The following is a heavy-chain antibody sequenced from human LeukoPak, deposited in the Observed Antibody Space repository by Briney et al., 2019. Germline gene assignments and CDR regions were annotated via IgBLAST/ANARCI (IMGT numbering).Heavy chain of an antibody. J-gene: IGHJ4*02. D-gene: IGHD3-16*01. V-gene: IGHV3-66*04. CDR2: IYSSGTT. Sequence: GGSLRLSCAASGFTVSSTYMSWVRQAPGKGLEWVSVIYSSGTTYYADAVKGRFTISRDNSKNTLYLQMNSLRADDTAVYYCARPLRGPSDYWGQGTLVTVSS. CDR1: GFTVSSTY. CDR3: ARPLRGPSDY.